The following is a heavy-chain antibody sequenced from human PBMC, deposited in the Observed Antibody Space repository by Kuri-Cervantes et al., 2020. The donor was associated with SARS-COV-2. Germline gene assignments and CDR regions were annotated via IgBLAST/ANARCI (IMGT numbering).Heavy chain of an antibody. Sequence: SQTLSLTCVVSGGALNTYNWWTWVRQPPGKGLQWIGEIFHDGSTKFNPSLSLRGRVTMSLDKSKNQLSLNLTSVTAADTAVYYCAGESTYTFDIWGQGTLVTVSS. CDR1: GGALNTYNW. J-gene: IGHJ3*02. D-gene: IGHD2-2*02. V-gene: IGHV4-4*02. CDR3: AGESTYTFDI. CDR2: IFHDGST.